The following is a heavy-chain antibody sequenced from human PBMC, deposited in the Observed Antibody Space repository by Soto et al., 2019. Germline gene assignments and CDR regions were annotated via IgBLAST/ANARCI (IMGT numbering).Heavy chain of an antibody. CDR3: ARACSSNSCYDVFDY. V-gene: IGHV4-4*07. J-gene: IGHJ4*02. CDR2: IYTSGST. CDR1: DGYISSYY. D-gene: IGHD2-2*01. Sequence: SETLSHTYTVSDGYISSYYWSLIRQPAGKGLEWIGRIYTSGSTNYNPSLKSRVTMSVDTSKNQFSLKLSSVTAADTAVYYCARACSSNSCYDVFDYWGQGTLVNVSS.